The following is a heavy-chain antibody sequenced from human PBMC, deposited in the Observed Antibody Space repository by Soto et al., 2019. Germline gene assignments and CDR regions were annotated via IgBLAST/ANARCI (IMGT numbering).Heavy chain of an antibody. J-gene: IGHJ6*02. D-gene: IGHD2-2*01. CDR1: GGSISSSSYS. CDR3: GRQPGHFGITTCFGYYSGDV. V-gene: IGHV4-39*01. CDR2: IYYSGST. Sequence: QLQLQESGPRLVKPSETLSLTCSVSGGSISSSSYSWGWIRQPPGKGLEWIGTIYYSGSTHYNPSLEGRVAISADTPNNQLSLGLSSVTAADTPVYYCGRQPGHFGITTCFGYYSGDVWGQGTTVTVS.